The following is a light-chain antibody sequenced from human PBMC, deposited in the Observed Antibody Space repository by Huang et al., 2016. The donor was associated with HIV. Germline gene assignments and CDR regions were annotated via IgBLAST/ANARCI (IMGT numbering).Light chain of an antibody. CDR1: ESVGSS. V-gene: IGKV3-15*01. CDR3: QQYDKWPPRLT. J-gene: IGKJ4*01. CDR2: GAS. Sequence: EIVMTQSPATLSVSPGERVILSCRASESVGSSVAWYQQKPGQAPRLLICGASTRACGGPARFRGSGSGTEFTLSISGLQSADFAVYYCQQYDKWPPRLTFGGGTKVEIK.